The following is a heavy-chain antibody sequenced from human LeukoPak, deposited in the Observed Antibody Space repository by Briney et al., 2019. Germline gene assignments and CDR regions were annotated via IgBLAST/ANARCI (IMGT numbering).Heavy chain of an antibody. CDR1: GFTFSSYA. Sequence: GGSLRLSCAASGFTFSSYAMSWVRQAPGKGLEWVSAITGSGGRTYYADSVKGRFTISRDNSKNTLYLQMNSLRAEDTAVYYCAKDRLRWLQLGGAFDIWGQGTMVTVSS. V-gene: IGHV3-23*01. CDR3: AKDRLRWLQLGGAFDI. D-gene: IGHD5-24*01. CDR2: ITGSGGRT. J-gene: IGHJ3*02.